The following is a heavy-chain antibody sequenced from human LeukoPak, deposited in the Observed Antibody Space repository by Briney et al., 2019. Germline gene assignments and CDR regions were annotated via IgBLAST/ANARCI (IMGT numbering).Heavy chain of an antibody. V-gene: IGHV4-59*01. CDR3: ARDRGYGMDV. CDR1: GGSISSYY. J-gene: IGHJ6*02. CDR2: IYYSGST. Sequence: SETLSLTCTVSGGSISSYYWSRIRQPPGMGLEWIGYIYYSGSTNYNPSLKSRVTISVDTSKNQFSLKLSSVTAADTAVYYCARDRGYGMDVWGQGTTVTVSS.